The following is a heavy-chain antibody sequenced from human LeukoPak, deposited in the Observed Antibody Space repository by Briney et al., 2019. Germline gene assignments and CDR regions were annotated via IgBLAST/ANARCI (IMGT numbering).Heavy chain of an antibody. Sequence: SETLSLTCAVYGGSFSGYYWSWIRQPPGKGLEWIGEINHSGSTNYNPSLKSRVTISVDTSKNQFSLKLSSVIAADTAVYYCARAIRVSRGAFDIWGQGTMVTVSS. CDR1: GGSFSGYY. CDR2: INHSGST. V-gene: IGHV4-34*01. CDR3: ARAIRVSRGAFDI. J-gene: IGHJ3*02.